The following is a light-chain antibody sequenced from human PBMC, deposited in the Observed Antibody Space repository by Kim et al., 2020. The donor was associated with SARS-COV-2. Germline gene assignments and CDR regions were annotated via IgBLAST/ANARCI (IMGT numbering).Light chain of an antibody. CDR2: DAS. CDR3: QQRSNWPLT. V-gene: IGKV3-11*01. J-gene: IGKJ4*02. Sequence: LAPGERATLSCRASQSVSSFLAWYQQKPGQAPRLLIYDASNRATGIPARFSGSGSGTDFTLTISSLEPEDFAVYYCQQRSNWPLTFGGGTKVDIK. CDR1: QSVSSF.